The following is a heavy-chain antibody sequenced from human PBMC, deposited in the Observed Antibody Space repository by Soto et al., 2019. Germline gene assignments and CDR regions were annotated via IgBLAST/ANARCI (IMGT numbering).Heavy chain of an antibody. J-gene: IGHJ4*02. CDR1: GLTFSNYG. D-gene: IGHD6-19*01. CDR2: ISYDRSNK. CDR3: VSLRQDGSGWYYFDY. Sequence: QVQLVESGGGVVQPGRSLRLSCAASGLTFSNYGMHWVRQAPGKGLERVAVISYDRSNKYYADSVKGRFTISRDNSKNTLYLDMPSLRVEEAAVYYCVSLRQDGSGWYYFDYWGQGTLVTGSS. V-gene: IGHV3-30*03.